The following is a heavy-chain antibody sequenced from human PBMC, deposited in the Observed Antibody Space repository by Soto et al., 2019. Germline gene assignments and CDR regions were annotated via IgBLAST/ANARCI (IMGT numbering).Heavy chain of an antibody. Sequence: QVQLEQSGGEVKKPGSSVKVSCKASGVTFSKFIMTWVRQAPGLVLEWGGGIIPIFGTANDAQKSLGRVTITADESTSTSYLEVSNLSSEDTAVYYCAKVRYSSPMGYYYGIDVWGQGTEVTVSS. V-gene: IGHV1-69*01. CDR1: GVTFSKFI. D-gene: IGHD6-19*01. CDR2: IIPIFGTA. CDR3: AKVRYSSPMGYYYGIDV. J-gene: IGHJ6*02.